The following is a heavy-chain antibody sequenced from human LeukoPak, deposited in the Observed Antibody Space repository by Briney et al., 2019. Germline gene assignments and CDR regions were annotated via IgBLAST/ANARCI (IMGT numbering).Heavy chain of an antibody. V-gene: IGHV1-2*02. CDR2: INPNSGGT. CDR3: ARDTVWGYYYYYMDV. Sequence: ASVKVSCKASGYTFTGYYMHWVRQAPGQGLEGMGWINPNSGGTNYAQKFQGRVTTTRDTSISTAYMELSRLRSDDTAVYYCARDTVWGYYYYYMDVWGKGTTVTVSS. CDR1: GYTFTGYY. J-gene: IGHJ6*03. D-gene: IGHD2-8*01.